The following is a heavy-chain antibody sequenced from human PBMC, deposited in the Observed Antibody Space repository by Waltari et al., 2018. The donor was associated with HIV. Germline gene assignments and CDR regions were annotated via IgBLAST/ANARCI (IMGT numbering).Heavy chain of an antibody. CDR3: ATARQWLVDSGMDV. J-gene: IGHJ6*02. Sequence: QVQLVQSGAEVKRPGASVKVSCKVSGYILTELSIHWVRQAPGKGLEGVGSFEPADGKTTYAQKFQGRVTMTEDTSTDTASMEVSSLRSEDTAVYYCATARQWLVDSGMDVWGQGTTVTVSS. CDR1: GYILTELS. CDR2: FEPADGKT. D-gene: IGHD6-19*01. V-gene: IGHV1-24*01.